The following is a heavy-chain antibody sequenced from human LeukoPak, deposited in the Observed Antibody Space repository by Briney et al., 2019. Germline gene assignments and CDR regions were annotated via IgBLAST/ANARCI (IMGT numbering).Heavy chain of an antibody. CDR3: AKEHITTVTPGDC. V-gene: IGHV1-2*06. D-gene: IGHD4-17*01. J-gene: IGHJ4*02. Sequence: ASVKISCKASGYTFSDYFIHWVRQAPGQGLEWMGRINPYSGYTNYAQKFHGRVTMTRDSSVRTAYMEVSSLTSDDTAIYYCAKEHITTVTPGDCWGQGNLLTVSS. CDR2: INPYSGYT. CDR1: GYTFSDYF.